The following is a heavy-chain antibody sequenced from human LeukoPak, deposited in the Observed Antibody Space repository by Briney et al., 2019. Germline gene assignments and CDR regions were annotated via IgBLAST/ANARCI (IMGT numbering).Heavy chain of an antibody. Sequence: ASVKVSCKASGNSFISYDMNWVRQATGQGLEWMGWMNPNSGNTGYAQKFQGRVTITRNTSISTAYMELSSLRSEDTAVYYCARDLFVDEGIDGNYYYMDVWGKGTTVTISS. D-gene: IGHD5-24*01. CDR3: ARDLFVDEGIDGNYYYMDV. CDR2: MNPNSGNT. V-gene: IGHV1-8*01. J-gene: IGHJ6*03. CDR1: GNSFISYD.